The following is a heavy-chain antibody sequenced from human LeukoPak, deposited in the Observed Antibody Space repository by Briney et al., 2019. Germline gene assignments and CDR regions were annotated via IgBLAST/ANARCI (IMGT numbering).Heavy chain of an antibody. J-gene: IGHJ4*02. V-gene: IGHV4-59*08. CDR3: ARRNEHSSGNKFSFDY. CDR1: GGSISSYY. Sequence: PSETLSLTCTVSGGSISSYYWSWIRQPPGKGLEWIGCIYYSGSTNYNPSLKSRVTMSVDTSKNQFSLKLSSVTAADTAVYYCARRNEHSSGNKFSFDYWGQGTLVTVSS. CDR2: IYYSGST. D-gene: IGHD6-19*01.